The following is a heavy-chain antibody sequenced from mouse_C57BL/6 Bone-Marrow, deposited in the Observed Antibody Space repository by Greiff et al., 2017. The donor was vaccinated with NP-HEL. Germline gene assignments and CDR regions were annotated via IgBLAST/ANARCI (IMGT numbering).Heavy chain of an antibody. V-gene: IGHV7-1*01. CDR1: GFTFSDFY. J-gene: IGHJ4*01. CDR2: SRNKANDYTT. Sequence: EVKVVESGGGLVQSGRSLRLSCAPSGFTFSDFYMEWVRQAPGKGLEWIAASRNKANDYTTEYSASVKGRFIVSRDTSQSILYLQMNALRAEDTAIYYCARDAGDYWGQGTSVTVSS. CDR3: ARDAGDY.